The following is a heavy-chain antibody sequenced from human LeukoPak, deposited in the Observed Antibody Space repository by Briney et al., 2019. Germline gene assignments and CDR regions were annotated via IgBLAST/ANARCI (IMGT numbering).Heavy chain of an antibody. CDR1: GFTFSSYS. CDR3: ARDFGVVHNVVQH. J-gene: IGHJ1*01. V-gene: IGHV3-21*01. CDR2: ISSSSSYI. D-gene: IGHD3-3*01. Sequence: GGSLRLSCAASGFTFSSYSMNWVRQAPGKGLEWVSSISSSSSYIYYADSVKGRFTIPRDNAKNSLYLQMNSLRAEDTAVYYCARDFGVVHNVVQHWGQGTLVTVSS.